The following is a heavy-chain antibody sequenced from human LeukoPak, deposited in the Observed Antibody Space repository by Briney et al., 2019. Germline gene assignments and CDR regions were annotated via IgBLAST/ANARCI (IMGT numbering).Heavy chain of an antibody. V-gene: IGHV3-30*18. CDR3: AKDFCSGGSCYRYNWFDP. CDR2: ISYDGSNK. D-gene: IGHD2-15*01. J-gene: IGHJ5*02. Sequence: GGSLRLSCAASGFTFSSYGMHWVRQAPGKGLEWVAVISYDGSNKYYADSVKGRSTISRDNSKNTLYLQMNSLRAEDTAVYYCAKDFCSGGSCYRYNWFDPWGQGTLVTVSS. CDR1: GFTFSSYG.